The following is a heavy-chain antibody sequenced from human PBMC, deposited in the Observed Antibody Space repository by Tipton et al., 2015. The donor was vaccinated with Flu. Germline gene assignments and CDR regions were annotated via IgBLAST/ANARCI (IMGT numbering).Heavy chain of an antibody. V-gene: IGHV1-69*01. D-gene: IGHD5-18*01. CDR3: SGSHGERDTAMGNTDY. CDR1: GGTFSSYA. J-gene: IGHJ4*02. CDR2: IIPIFGTA. Sequence: QVQLVQSGAEVKKPGSSVKVSCKASGGTFSSYAISWVRQAPGQGLEWMGGIIPIFGTANYAQKFQGRVTITADESTSTAYMELSSLRSEDTAVYYCSGSHGERDTAMGNTDYWGQGTLVTVSS.